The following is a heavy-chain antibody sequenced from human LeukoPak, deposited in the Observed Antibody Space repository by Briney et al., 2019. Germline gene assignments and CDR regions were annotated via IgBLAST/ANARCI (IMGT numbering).Heavy chain of an antibody. Sequence: PGRSLRLSCAASGFNFTTYGMHWVRQAPGKGLEWVALVWYDGTIKYHADSVKGRFTISRDNAKKSLYLQMNSLRAEDTAVYYCARAAEYSSTWEPGYFHYWGQGTLVTVSS. CDR2: VWYDGTIK. J-gene: IGHJ1*01. V-gene: IGHV3-33*03. CDR3: ARAAEYSSTWEPGYFHY. CDR1: GFNFTTYG. D-gene: IGHD6-13*01.